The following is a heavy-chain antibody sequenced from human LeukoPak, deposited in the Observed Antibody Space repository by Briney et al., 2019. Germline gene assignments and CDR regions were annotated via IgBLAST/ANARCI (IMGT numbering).Heavy chain of an antibody. CDR2: INPNSGGT. Sequence: ASVKVSCKASGYTFTGYYMHWVRQAPGQGLEWMGWINPNSGGTNYAQKFQGRVTMTRDTSISTAYTELSRLRSDDTAVYYCARDLEMATTYYFDYWGQGTLVTVSS. D-gene: IGHD5-24*01. J-gene: IGHJ4*02. V-gene: IGHV1-2*02. CDR3: ARDLEMATTYYFDY. CDR1: GYTFTGYY.